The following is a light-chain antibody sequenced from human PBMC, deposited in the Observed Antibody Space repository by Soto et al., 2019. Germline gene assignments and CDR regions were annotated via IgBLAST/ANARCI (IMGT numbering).Light chain of an antibody. CDR1: SSDVGAYNY. J-gene: IGLJ1*01. CDR3: FSFTTDWTHV. Sequence: QSALTQPASVSGSPGQSITISCTGTSSDVGAYNYVSWFQQHPGKAPTLIISEVSNRPSGVSNRFSGSKSGNAASLTISGLQAEDEADYFCFSFTTDWTHVFGTRTKVT. CDR2: EVS. V-gene: IGLV2-14*01.